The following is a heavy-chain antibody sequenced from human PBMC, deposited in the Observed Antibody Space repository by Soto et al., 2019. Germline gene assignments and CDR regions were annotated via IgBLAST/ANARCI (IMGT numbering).Heavy chain of an antibody. D-gene: IGHD2-2*02. V-gene: IGHV2-5*01. CDR1: GFSLSTSGVG. CDR3: AHRGYCSGTSCYKGAFGY. Sequence: SGPTLVNPTQTLTLTCTFSGFSLSTSGVGVGWIRQPPGKALEWLALIYWNDDKRYSPSLKSRLTITKDTSKNQVVLTMTNMDPVDTATYYCAHRGYCSGTSCYKGAFGYWGQGTLVTVSS. J-gene: IGHJ4*02. CDR2: IYWNDDK.